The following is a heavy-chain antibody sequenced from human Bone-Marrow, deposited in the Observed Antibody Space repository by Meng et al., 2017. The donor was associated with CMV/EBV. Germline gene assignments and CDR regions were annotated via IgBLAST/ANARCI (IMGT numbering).Heavy chain of an antibody. CDR3: ARGDRATITNNVPYYFDF. Sequence: SETLSLTCAVYGGSFSGYYWSWIRQPPGKGLEWIGEINHSGSTNYNPSLKSRVTISVDTSKNQFSLKLSSVTAADTAVYYCARGDRATITNNVPYYFDFWGRGTLVTVSS. D-gene: IGHD4-11*01. CDR1: GGSFSGYY. J-gene: IGHJ4*02. CDR2: INHSGST. V-gene: IGHV4-34*01.